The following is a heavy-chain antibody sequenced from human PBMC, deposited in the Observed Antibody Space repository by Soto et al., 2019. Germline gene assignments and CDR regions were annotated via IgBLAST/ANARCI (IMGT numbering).Heavy chain of an antibody. CDR3: AKEGKLLYSSSWYCPWFDP. J-gene: IGHJ5*02. CDR1: GFTFSSYG. V-gene: IGHV3-30*18. CDR2: ISYDGSNK. Sequence: PGGSLRLSCAASGFTFSSYGMHWVRQAPGKGLEWVAVISYDGSNKYYADSVKGRFTISRDNSKNTLYLQMNSLRAEDTAVYYCAKEGKLLYSSSWYCPWFDPWGQGTLVTVSS. D-gene: IGHD6-13*01.